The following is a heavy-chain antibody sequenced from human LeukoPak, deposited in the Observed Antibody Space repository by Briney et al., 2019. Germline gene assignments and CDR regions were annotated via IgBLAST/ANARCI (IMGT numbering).Heavy chain of an antibody. D-gene: IGHD3-9*01. CDR2: ISNDGSHT. V-gene: IGHV3-74*01. CDR3: ARAATGLDDY. J-gene: IGHJ4*01. CDR1: GFSFSDYW. Sequence: GGSLRLSCAASGFSFSDYWMHWVRQVPGKGLVWVSRISNDGSHTLYADSVRGRFTISRDTAKNTLFLQMNSLRAEDTAVYYCARAATGLDDYWGQGTLVTVSS.